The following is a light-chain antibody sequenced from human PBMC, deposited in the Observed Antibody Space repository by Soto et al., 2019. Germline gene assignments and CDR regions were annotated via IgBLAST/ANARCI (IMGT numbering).Light chain of an antibody. J-gene: IGKJ3*01. CDR3: QQYGRSPPFT. CDR2: DAS. Sequence: TVLTQSPGTLTLSPGERATLSCRASQSVSGIFLAWDQQKPGQAPRLLIDDASTRATGVPDRFSGSGSGTDFTLTISRLEPEDCAVYDCQQYGRSPPFTFGPGTKMDIK. V-gene: IGKV3-20*01. CDR1: QSVSGIF.